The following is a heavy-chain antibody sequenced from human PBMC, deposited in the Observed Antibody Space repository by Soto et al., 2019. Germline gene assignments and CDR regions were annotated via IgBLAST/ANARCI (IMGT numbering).Heavy chain of an antibody. CDR3: ARVGGSYSYYYYGMDV. D-gene: IGHD1-26*01. Sequence: ASVKVSCKASGYTFTSYGISWVRQAPGQRLEWMGWISAYNGNTNYAQKLQGRVTMTTDTSTSTAYMELRSLRSDDTAAYYCARVGGSYSYYYYGMDVWSQGTTVTVSS. CDR1: GYTFTSYG. CDR2: ISAYNGNT. J-gene: IGHJ6*02. V-gene: IGHV1-18*04.